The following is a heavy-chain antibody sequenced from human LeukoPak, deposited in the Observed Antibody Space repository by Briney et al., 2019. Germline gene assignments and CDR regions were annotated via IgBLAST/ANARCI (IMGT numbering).Heavy chain of an antibody. CDR2: INSGGETI. J-gene: IGHJ4*02. CDR3: AKDRICSGGSCYYFDY. CDR1: GFTFSSHE. D-gene: IGHD2-15*01. Sequence: GGSLRLSCVASGFTFSSHEMNWVRQAPGKGLEWLSYINSGGETIYYADSVKGRFTISRDNSKNTLSLQMNYLRAEDTAVYYCAKDRICSGGSCYYFDYWGQGTLVTVSS. V-gene: IGHV3-48*03.